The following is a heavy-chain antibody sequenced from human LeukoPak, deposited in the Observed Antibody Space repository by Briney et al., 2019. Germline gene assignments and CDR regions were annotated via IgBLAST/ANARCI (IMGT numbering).Heavy chain of an antibody. CDR1: GGSISSYY. CDR3: ASDYGDYGGFDY. CDR2: IYYSGST. D-gene: IGHD4-17*01. Sequence: SETLSLTCTVSGGSISSYYWSWIRQPPGKGLEWIGYIYYSGSTNYNPSLKSRVTISVDTSKSQFSLKLSSVTAADTAVYYCASDYGDYGGFDYWGQGTLVTVSS. V-gene: IGHV4-59*01. J-gene: IGHJ4*02.